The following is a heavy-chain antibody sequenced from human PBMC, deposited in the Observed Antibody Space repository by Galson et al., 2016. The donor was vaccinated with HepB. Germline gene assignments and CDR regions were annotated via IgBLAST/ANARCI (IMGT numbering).Heavy chain of an antibody. Sequence: SLRLSCAASGFTFSDYYMSWIRQAPRKGLEWVSYISSSTGSTNYADSVKCRFIISRDNAKNSLYLQMNSLRAEDTAVYYRATGSSWYISWGRGTLVTVSS. CDR1: GFTFSDYY. V-gene: IGHV3-11*06. CDR3: ATGSSWYIS. CDR2: ISSSTGST. D-gene: IGHD6-13*01. J-gene: IGHJ4*02.